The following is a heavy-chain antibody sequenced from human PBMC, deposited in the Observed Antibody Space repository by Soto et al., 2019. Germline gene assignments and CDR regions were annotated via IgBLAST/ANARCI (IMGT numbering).Heavy chain of an antibody. J-gene: IGHJ4*02. CDR3: ATNVGYSGFEGPDY. D-gene: IGHD5-12*01. Sequence: QGQLVESGGGLIKPGGSLRLSCEASGFTFSDYYMSWIRQAPGKGLEWVSYITNSGSYTNFADSVKGRFTLSRDNAKNSMYLQMNSLRVEDTAVYYCATNVGYSGFEGPDYWGQGTLVTVSS. CDR2: ITNSGSYT. CDR1: GFTFSDYY. V-gene: IGHV3-11*05.